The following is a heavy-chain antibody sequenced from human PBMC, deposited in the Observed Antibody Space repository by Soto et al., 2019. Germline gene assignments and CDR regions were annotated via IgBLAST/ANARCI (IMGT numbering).Heavy chain of an antibody. J-gene: IGHJ4*02. D-gene: IGHD2-21*02. Sequence: ASVKVSCKASGYTFTGYYMHWVRQAPGQGLEWMGWINPNSGGTNYAQKFQGRVTMTRDTSISTAYMELSRLRSDDTAVYYCARDCGGDCHSYYFDYWGQGTLVTVSS. CDR1: GYTFTGYY. CDR3: ARDCGGDCHSYYFDY. CDR2: INPNSGGT. V-gene: IGHV1-2*02.